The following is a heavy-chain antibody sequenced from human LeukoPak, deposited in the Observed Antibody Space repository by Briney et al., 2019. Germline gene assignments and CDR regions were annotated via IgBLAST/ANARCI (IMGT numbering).Heavy chain of an antibody. Sequence: ASVRVSFKASGYTFTSYGISWVRQAPGQGLEWMGWISAYNGNTNYAQKLQGRVTMTTDTSTSTAYMELRSLRSDDTAVYYCASARGLRYFAWLPGYWGQGTLVTVSS. CDR3: ASARGLRYFAWLPGY. CDR1: GYTFTSYG. D-gene: IGHD3-9*01. V-gene: IGHV1-18*01. CDR2: ISAYNGNT. J-gene: IGHJ4*02.